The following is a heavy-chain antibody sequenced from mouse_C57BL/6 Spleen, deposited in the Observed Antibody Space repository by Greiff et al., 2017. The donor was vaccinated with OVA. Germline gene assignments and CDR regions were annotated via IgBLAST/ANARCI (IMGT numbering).Heavy chain of an antibody. J-gene: IGHJ3*01. Sequence: EVKLVESEGGLVQPGSSMKLSCTASGFTFSDYYMAWVRQVPEKGLEWVANINYDGSSTYYLDSLKSRFIISRDNAKNILYLQMSSLKSEDTATYYCAREESYYYGSSSWFAYWGQGTLVTVSA. CDR1: GFTFSDYY. D-gene: IGHD1-1*01. V-gene: IGHV5-16*01. CDR3: AREESYYYGSSSWFAY. CDR2: INYDGSST.